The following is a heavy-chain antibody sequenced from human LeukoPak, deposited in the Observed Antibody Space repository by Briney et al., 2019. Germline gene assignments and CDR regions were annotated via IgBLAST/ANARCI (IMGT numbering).Heavy chain of an antibody. D-gene: IGHD2-2*01. Sequence: GGSLRLSCAASGYTFSSYAMSWVRQAPGKGLEWVSAISGSGGSTYYADSVKGRFTISRDNSKNTLYLQMNSLRAEDTAVYYCARSSTSCFDYWGQGTLVTVSS. CDR2: ISGSGGST. CDR3: ARSSTSCFDY. V-gene: IGHV3-23*01. J-gene: IGHJ4*02. CDR1: GYTFSSYA.